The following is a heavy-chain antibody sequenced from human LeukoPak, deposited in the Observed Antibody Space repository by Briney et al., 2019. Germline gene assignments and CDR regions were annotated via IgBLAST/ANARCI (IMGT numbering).Heavy chain of an antibody. J-gene: IGHJ4*02. V-gene: IGHV3-74*01. CDR3: VSGSLQSGYNFDY. Sequence: GGSLRLSCAASGFTFSNYWMHWIRQVPGKGLVWVSHIKYDGSATNYADSVKGRFTISRDNAKITLYLQMNSLRAEDTAVYYCVSGSLQSGYNFDYWGQGALVTVSS. CDR1: GFTFSNYW. CDR2: IKYDGSAT. D-gene: IGHD3-3*01.